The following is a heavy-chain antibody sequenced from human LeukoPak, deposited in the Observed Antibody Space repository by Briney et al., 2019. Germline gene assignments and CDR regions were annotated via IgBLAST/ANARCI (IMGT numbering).Heavy chain of an antibody. Sequence: GGSLRLSCAASGFTVSDNYMSWVRQAPRKGLEWVSVIYSGGSTYYADSVKGRFTISRDNSKNTLYLQMNSLRAEDTAVYYCAKGDSGSYYPYFDYWGQGTLVTVSS. J-gene: IGHJ4*02. CDR2: IYSGGST. V-gene: IGHV3-53*01. CDR3: AKGDSGSYYPYFDY. CDR1: GFTVSDNY. D-gene: IGHD1-26*01.